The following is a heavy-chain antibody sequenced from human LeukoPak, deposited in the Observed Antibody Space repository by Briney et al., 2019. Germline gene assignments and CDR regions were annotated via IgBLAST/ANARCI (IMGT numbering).Heavy chain of an antibody. V-gene: IGHV3-11*01. J-gene: IGHJ4*02. CDR2: ISSSSSTI. CDR1: GFTFSDYY. CDR3: ARDPGSHNSSGWYDY. D-gene: IGHD6-19*01. Sequence: GGSLRLSCAASGFTFSDYYMSWIRQAPGKGLEGVSYISSSSSTIYYADSVKGRFTISRDNAKNSLYLQMNSLRAEDTAVYYCARDPGSHNSSGWYDYWGQGTLVTVSS.